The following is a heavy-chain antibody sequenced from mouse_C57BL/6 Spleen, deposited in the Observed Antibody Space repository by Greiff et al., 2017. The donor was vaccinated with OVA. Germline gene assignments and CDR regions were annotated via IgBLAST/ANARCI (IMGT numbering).Heavy chain of an antibody. J-gene: IGHJ2*01. CDR1: GYTFTDYY. CDR3: STGTFDY. Sequence: VQLVESGAELVRPGASVKLSCKASGYTFTDYYINWVKQRPGQGLEWIARIYPGSGNTYYNEKFKGKATLTAEKSSSTAYMLLSSLTSEDSAVYFCSTGTFDYWGQGTTLTVSS. CDR2: IYPGSGNT. V-gene: IGHV1-76*01. D-gene: IGHD4-1*01.